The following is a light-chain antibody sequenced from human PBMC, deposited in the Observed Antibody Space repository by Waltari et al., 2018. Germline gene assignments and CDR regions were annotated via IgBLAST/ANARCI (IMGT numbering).Light chain of an antibody. CDR3: SSYAGRDNLL. V-gene: IGLV2-8*01. J-gene: IGLJ2*01. CDR1: STDLPAYTS. Sequence: QPALTQLPSASGSPGQSVTLSCSATSTDLPAYTSVTWYQHHPGRSPTLLIYEVSKRPSGVPDRFSGSKSGNTASLTVSGLQTEDEAVYYCSSYAGRDNLLFGGGTKLTVL. CDR2: EVS.